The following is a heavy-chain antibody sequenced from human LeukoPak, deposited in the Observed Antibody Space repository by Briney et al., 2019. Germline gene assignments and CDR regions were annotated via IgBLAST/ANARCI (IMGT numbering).Heavy chain of an antibody. CDR1: GGSFSGYY. CDR3: ARDYVGFDY. D-gene: IGHD1-26*01. V-gene: IGHV4-34*01. J-gene: IGHJ4*02. Sequence: SETLSLTCAVYGGSFSGYYWSWIRQPPGKGLEWIGEINHSGSTNYNPSLKSRVTISVDTSKNQFSLKLSSVTAADTAVYYCARDYVGFDYWGLGTLVTVSS. CDR2: INHSGST.